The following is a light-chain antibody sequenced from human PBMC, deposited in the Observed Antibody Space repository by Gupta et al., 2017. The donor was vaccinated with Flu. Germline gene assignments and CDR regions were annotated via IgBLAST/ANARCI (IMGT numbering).Light chain of an antibody. J-gene: IGKJ4*01. V-gene: IGKV1-12*01. CDR3: QHAGDFPIT. CDR2: AAS. CDR1: QYLSSC. Sequence: DTQMTQSPSFVSASVGDRVTIPCRASQYLSSCLAWYQQKPGRAPKIMIYAASTLQSGAPSRFSGSGSGTDFTLTISSLQPEDFAIYYCQHAGDFPITCGGGTKVEIK.